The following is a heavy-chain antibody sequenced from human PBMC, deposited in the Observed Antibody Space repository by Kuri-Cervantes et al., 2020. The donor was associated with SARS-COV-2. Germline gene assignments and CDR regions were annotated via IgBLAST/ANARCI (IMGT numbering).Heavy chain of an antibody. CDR3: ARPGGFLDV. D-gene: IGHD4-23*01. V-gene: IGHV4-38-2*02. CDR2: IYHSGST. J-gene: IGHJ6*04. Sequence: SETLSLTCTVSGYSISSGYYWDWIRQPPGKGLEWIGSIYHSGSTYYNPSLKSRVTISVDTSKNQFSLKLSSVTAADTAVYYCARPGGFLDVWGKGTTVTVSS. CDR1: GYSISSGYY.